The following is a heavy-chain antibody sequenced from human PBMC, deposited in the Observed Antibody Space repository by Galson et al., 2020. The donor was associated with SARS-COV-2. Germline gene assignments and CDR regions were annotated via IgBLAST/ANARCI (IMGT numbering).Heavy chain of an antibody. CDR3: ARGHRGVVPSPVLGLGPYFAYYYRDV. V-gene: IGHV4-34*01. CDR1: GGSFSAYS. Sequence: SETLSLTCAVYGGSFSAYSWTWLRQPPGGGLEWIGAINIGGHTNYSPSLRSRVTVSLDSYNNQFSLNLRSVTAADTALYYCARGHRGVVPSPVLGLGPYFAYYYRDVWDKGTTVTVS. J-gene: IGHJ6*03. D-gene: IGHD3-10*01. CDR2: INIGGHT.